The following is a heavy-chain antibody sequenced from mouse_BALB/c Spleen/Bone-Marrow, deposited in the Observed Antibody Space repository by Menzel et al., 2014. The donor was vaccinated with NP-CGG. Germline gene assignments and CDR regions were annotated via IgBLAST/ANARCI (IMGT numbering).Heavy chain of an antibody. J-gene: IGHJ3*01. V-gene: IGHV1-4*01. D-gene: IGHD1-1*02. CDR3: ARDWTIPFAY. CDR2: INPSSGYT. CDR1: GYTFTSYT. Sequence: VKLQESGAELARPGASVKMSCKASGYTFTSYTMHWVRQRPGQGLEWIGYINPSSGYTNYNQKFKDKATSTADKSSSTAYMQLSSLTSEDSAVYYCARDWTIPFAYWGQGTLVTVSA.